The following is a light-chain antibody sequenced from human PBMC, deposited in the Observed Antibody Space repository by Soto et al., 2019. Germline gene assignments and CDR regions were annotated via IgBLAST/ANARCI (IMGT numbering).Light chain of an antibody. Sequence: DIPMTQSPTSLSASVEDRVIITCRASQSISNHLNWYQQKPGKAPKLLIFAASSLQSGVPSRFSGSRYGPDFNLTISSLQTEDFATYYCQQSYSSPPTFGQGTKVDI. CDR2: AAS. V-gene: IGKV1-39*01. J-gene: IGKJ1*01. CDR3: QQSYSSPPT. CDR1: QSISNH.